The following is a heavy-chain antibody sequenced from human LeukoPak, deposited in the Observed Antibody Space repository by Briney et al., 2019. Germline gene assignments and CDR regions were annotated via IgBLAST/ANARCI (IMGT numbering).Heavy chain of an antibody. D-gene: IGHD3-22*01. CDR3: ARGYYDSSGSTPFDY. CDR1: GGSISSYY. CDR2: IHTSGST. J-gene: IGHJ4*02. Sequence: PSETLSLTCTVSGGSISSYYWSWIRQPAGKGLEWIGRIHTSGSTNYNPSLKSRVTMSVDTSKNQFSLKLSSVTAADTAVYYCARGYYDSSGSTPFDYWGQGTLVTVSS. V-gene: IGHV4-4*07.